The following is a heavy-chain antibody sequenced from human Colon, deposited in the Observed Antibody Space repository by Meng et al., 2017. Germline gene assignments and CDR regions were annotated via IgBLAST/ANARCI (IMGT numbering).Heavy chain of an antibody. CDR2: IGHSGIT. V-gene: IGHV4-39*01. J-gene: IGHJ5*02. CDR3: ARGDWFDP. CDR1: GGSISTSGYD. Sequence: QPQLQESGPGLVKPAEALALTCSVSGGSISTSGYDWGWIRQPPGKGLEWIGSIGHSGITYYTPSLKSRVTVSIDTSKSQFSLKLTSVTAADTAVYYCARGDWFDPWGQGTLVTVSS.